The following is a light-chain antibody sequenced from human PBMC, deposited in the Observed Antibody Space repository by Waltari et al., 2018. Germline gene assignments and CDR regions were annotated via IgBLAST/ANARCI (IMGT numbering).Light chain of an antibody. Sequence: DIQMTQSPSTLSASVGDRVTITCRASQSISNWLAWYQQKPGKAPKLLIYKASTLESVVPSRFSGSGSGTEFTLTISSLQPDDFATYYCQQYNSYSLLTFGGGTKVEIK. CDR3: QQYNSYSLLT. CDR2: KAS. J-gene: IGKJ4*01. CDR1: QSISNW. V-gene: IGKV1-5*03.